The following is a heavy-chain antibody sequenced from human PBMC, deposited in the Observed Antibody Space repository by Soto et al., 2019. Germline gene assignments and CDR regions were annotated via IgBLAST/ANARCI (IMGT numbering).Heavy chain of an antibody. CDR1: GGSISSSSYY. CDR3: ARHLNNPYSNTRGPDFDY. J-gene: IGHJ4*02. Sequence: SETLSLTCTVSGGSISSSSYYWVWIRQPPGKGLEWIGSIYYSGSTYYNPSLKSRVTIFVDTSKNQFSLKLSSVTAADTAVYYCARHLNNPYSNTRGPDFDYWGQGTLVTVSS. CDR2: IYYSGST. D-gene: IGHD6-13*01. V-gene: IGHV4-39*01.